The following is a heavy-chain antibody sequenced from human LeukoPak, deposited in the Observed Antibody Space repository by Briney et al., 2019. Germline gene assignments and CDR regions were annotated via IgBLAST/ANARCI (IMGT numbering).Heavy chain of an antibody. D-gene: IGHD5-12*01. J-gene: IGHJ4*02. CDR2: SSGSGGST. CDR1: GFSFSSYA. CDR3: AKAVDIVATEYYFDY. Sequence: VGSLRLSCATSGFSFSSYAMSWVRRAPVKGRKRVSASSGSGGSTYPAVSVKGRFTISVDNSKNTLYMQMNSLRAEDTAVYYCAKAVDIVATEYYFDYWGKGALVTVFS. V-gene: IGHV3-23*01.